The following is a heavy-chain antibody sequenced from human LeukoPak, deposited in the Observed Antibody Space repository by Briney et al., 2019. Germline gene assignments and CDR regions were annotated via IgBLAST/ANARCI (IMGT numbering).Heavy chain of an antibody. D-gene: IGHD6-6*01. CDR3: ARDFEYNSATYYFDY. CDR1: GYTFTGYY. V-gene: IGHV1-2*02. Sequence: ASVKVSCKASGYTFTGYYKHWVRQAPGQGLEWVGWINPNTGGTNYAQRFQGRVTMTGDTSISTAYMELSRLRSDDTAVYYCARDFEYNSATYYFDYWGQGTLVTVSS. J-gene: IGHJ4*02. CDR2: INPNTGGT.